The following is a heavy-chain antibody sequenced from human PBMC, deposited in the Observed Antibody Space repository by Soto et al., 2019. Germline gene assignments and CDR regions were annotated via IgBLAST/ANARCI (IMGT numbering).Heavy chain of an antibody. J-gene: IGHJ6*02. CDR3: ARRLLDGYYYYYGMDV. Sequence: GESLKISCKGSGYSFTSYWISWVRQMPGKGLEWMGRIDPSDSYTNYSPSFQGHVTISADKSISTAYLQWSSLKASDTAMYYCARRLLDGYYYYYGMDVWGQGTTVTVSS. D-gene: IGHD3-16*01. V-gene: IGHV5-10-1*01. CDR1: GYSFTSYW. CDR2: IDPSDSYT.